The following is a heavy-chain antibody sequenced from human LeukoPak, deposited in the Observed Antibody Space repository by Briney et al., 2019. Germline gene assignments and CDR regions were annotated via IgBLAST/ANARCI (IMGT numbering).Heavy chain of an antibody. J-gene: IGHJ5*02. CDR3: VRGGASTWS. CDR1: GFTVSSNY. D-gene: IGHD2-15*01. V-gene: IGHV3-66*01. CDR2: IYSDTST. Sequence: GGSLRLSCAASGFTVSSNYMTWVRQAPGKGLEWVSVIYSDTSTYYADSVKGRFTISRDNSKNTLYLQMSSLRAEDTAVYYCVRGGASTWSWGQGTLVTVSS.